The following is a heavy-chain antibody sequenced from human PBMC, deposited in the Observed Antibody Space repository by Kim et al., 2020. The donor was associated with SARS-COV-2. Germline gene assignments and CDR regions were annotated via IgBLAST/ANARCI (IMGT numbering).Heavy chain of an antibody. V-gene: IGHV3-11*01. CDR1: GFTFSDYY. J-gene: IGHJ6*03. Sequence: GGSLRLSCAASGFTFSDYYMSWIRQAPGKGLEWVSYISSSGSTIYYADSVKGRFTISRDNAKNSLYLQMNSLRAEDTAVYYCATGPTCSSTSCYNYYYYMGVWGKGTTVTVSS. CDR2: ISSSGSTI. CDR3: ATGPTCSSTSCYNYYYYMGV. D-gene: IGHD2-2*01.